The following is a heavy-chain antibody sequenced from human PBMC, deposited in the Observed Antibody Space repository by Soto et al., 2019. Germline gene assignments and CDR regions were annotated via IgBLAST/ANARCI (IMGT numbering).Heavy chain of an antibody. CDR3: ARHQSGSGNSNFDF. CDR2: VDPNDSFA. V-gene: IGHV5-10-1*01. CDR1: EYSFRIYW. D-gene: IGHD3-10*01. J-gene: IGHJ4*02. Sequence: PGESLKISCKAFEYSFRIYWISWVRQKPGAGLEWMGRVDPNDSFATYSPSFQGHVSISVDKSTNIVYLQWRSLRASDTATYYCARHQSGSGNSNFDFWGQGTPVTVSS.